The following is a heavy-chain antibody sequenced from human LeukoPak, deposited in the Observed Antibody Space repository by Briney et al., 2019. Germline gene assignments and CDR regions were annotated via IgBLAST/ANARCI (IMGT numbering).Heavy chain of an antibody. CDR1: GGSISGYY. J-gene: IGHJ3*02. CDR2: IYTSGST. CDR3: ASYDVLYAFDI. D-gene: IGHD3-16*01. Sequence: SETLSLTCTVSGGSISGYYWSWIRQPAGKGLEWIGRIYTSGSTNYNPSLKSRVTISVDTSKNQFSLKLSSVTAADTAVYYCASYDVLYAFDIWGQGTMVTVSS. V-gene: IGHV4-4*07.